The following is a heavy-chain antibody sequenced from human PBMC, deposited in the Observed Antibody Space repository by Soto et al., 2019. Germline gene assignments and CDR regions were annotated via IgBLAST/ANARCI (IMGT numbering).Heavy chain of an antibody. Sequence: PGGSLRLSCAASGFRFSNYGMHWVRQAPGKGLEWVAVIWYDGSNKYFADSVKGRFSISRDSSKNTLFLQMNSLRFEDTAVYYCARGPGNFYYFDYWDQGILVTVSS. CDR3: ARGPGNFYYFDY. CDR2: IWYDGSNK. CDR1: GFRFSNYG. J-gene: IGHJ4*02. D-gene: IGHD1-7*01. V-gene: IGHV3-33*01.